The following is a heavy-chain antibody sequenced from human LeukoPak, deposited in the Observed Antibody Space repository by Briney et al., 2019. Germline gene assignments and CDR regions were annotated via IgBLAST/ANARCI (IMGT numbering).Heavy chain of an antibody. D-gene: IGHD2-8*02. J-gene: IGHJ4*02. CDR1: GYTFTTYD. V-gene: IGHV1-8*03. CDR2: INPNSTNT. CDR3: ARARLVRGPVTPLYYFDY. Sequence: ASVKVSCKASGYTFTTYDINWVRQAPGQGLEWVGLINPNSTNTGYAQKFQGRVTITKNTSISTAYMELTSLRSDDTAVYYCARARLVRGPVTPLYYFDYWGQGVLVTVSS.